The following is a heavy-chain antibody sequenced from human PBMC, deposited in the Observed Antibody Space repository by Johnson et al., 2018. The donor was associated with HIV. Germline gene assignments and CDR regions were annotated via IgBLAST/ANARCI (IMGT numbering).Heavy chain of an antibody. J-gene: IGHJ3*02. D-gene: IGHD4-23*01. Sequence: EVQLVESGGGVVQPGGSLRLSCAASGFTFSDHYMDWVRQATGKGLEWVSAIGTAGDTYYPVSVKGRVTISRENAKNSLYLQMNSLRAEDTAMYYCAKSGPRGGNPDDAFDIWGQGTLVTVSS. CDR3: AKSGPRGGNPDDAFDI. V-gene: IGHV3-13*01. CDR2: IGTAGDT. CDR1: GFTFSDHY.